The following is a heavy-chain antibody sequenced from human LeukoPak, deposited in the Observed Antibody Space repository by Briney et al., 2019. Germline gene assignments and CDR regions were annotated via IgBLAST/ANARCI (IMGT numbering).Heavy chain of an antibody. CDR2: VSQSGTT. Sequence: SSETLSLTCAVSGGSISSSHWWTWVRQPPGKGLEWIGEVSQSGTTNYSPSLRGRVTVSLDKSKNQFSLDLSPVTAAVSAVYYCARRASLSGTLQSGYYWGQGILVTVSS. CDR1: GGSISSSHW. V-gene: IGHV4-4*02. D-gene: IGHD3-10*01. J-gene: IGHJ4*02. CDR3: ARRASLSGTLQSGYY.